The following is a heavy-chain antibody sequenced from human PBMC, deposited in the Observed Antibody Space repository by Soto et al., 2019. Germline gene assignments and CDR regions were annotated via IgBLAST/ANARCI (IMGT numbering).Heavy chain of an antibody. Sequence: SETLSLTCTVSGGSISSGGYYWSWIRQHPGKGLEWIGYIYYSGSTYYNPSLKSRVTISVDTSKNQFSLKLSSVTAADTAVYYCARDIVVVPAAEKEHYYYYYGMDVWGQGTTVTVPS. CDR1: GGSISSGGYY. CDR2: IYYSGST. V-gene: IGHV4-31*03. D-gene: IGHD2-2*01. CDR3: ARDIVVVPAAEKEHYYYYYGMDV. J-gene: IGHJ6*02.